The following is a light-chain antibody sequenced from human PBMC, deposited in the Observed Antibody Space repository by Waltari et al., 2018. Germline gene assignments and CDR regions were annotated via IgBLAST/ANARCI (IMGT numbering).Light chain of an antibody. CDR2: GVY. Sequence: QSVLTQHRSVSGSPGQSVAISRTGTRRDVGSYDYVPWYQQYPGKAPKAMIYGVYKRPSGVPVRFSGSKSGNTASLTISGLQAEDEADYYCCSYANAKWVFGGGTRLTVL. CDR1: RRDVGSYDY. J-gene: IGLJ3*02. V-gene: IGLV2-11*01. CDR3: CSYANAKWV.